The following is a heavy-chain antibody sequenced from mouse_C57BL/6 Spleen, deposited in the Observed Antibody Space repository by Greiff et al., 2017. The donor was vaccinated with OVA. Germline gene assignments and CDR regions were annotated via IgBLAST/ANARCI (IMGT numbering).Heavy chain of an antibody. V-gene: IGHV1-19*01. D-gene: IGHD2-5*01. CDR1: GYTFTDYY. CDR3: ARFYIDYGGSYFDY. J-gene: IGHJ2*01. Sequence: EVKLVESGPVLVKPGASVKMSCKASGYTFTDYYMNWVKQSHGKSLEWIGVINPYNGGTSYNQKFKGKATLTVDKSSSTAYMELNSLTSEDSAVYYCARFYIDYGGSYFDYWGQGTTLTVSS. CDR2: INPYNGGT.